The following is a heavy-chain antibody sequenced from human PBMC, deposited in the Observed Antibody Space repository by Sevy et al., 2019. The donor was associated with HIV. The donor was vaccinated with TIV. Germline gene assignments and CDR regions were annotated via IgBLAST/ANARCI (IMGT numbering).Heavy chain of an antibody. CDR1: GDIFSNYG. V-gene: IGHV1-69*10. CDR3: ARDRPCGGDCYILDP. Sequence: ASVKVSCKASGDIFSNYGINWVRQAPGQGLQWMGGILPISGLVNYAQKFQGRVTISADKSTGTVYMALSSLRSEDTAVDYCARDRPCGGDCYILDPWGQGVLVTVSS. CDR2: ILPISGLV. D-gene: IGHD2-21*01. J-gene: IGHJ5*02.